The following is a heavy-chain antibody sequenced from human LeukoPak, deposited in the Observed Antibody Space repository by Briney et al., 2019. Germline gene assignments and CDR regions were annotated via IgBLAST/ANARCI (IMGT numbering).Heavy chain of an antibody. V-gene: IGHV1-8*01. J-gene: IGHJ5*02. Sequence: ASVKVSCKASGYTFTSYDINWVRQATGQGLEWMGWMNPNSGNTGYAQKFQGRVTMTRNTSISTAYMELSSLRSEDTAVYYCARGAYYDILTGYSDNWFDPWGQGTLVTVSS. CDR1: GYTFTSYD. CDR3: ARGAYYDILTGYSDNWFDP. D-gene: IGHD3-9*01. CDR2: MNPNSGNT.